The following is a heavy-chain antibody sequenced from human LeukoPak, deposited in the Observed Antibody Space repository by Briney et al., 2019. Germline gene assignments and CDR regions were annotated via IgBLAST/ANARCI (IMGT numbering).Heavy chain of an antibody. Sequence: PSETLSLTCAVYGGSFSGYYWSWIRQPPGKGLEWIGEINHSGSTNYNPSLKSRVTISVDTSKNQFSLKLSSVTAADTAVYYCARWDYDILTGYYFIDYWGQGTLVTVSS. CDR1: GGSFSGYY. V-gene: IGHV4-34*01. J-gene: IGHJ4*02. D-gene: IGHD3-9*01. CDR3: ARWDYDILTGYYFIDY. CDR2: INHSGST.